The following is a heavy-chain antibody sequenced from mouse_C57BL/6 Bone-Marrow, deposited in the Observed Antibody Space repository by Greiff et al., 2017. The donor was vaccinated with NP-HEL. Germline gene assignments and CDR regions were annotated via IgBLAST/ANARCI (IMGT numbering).Heavy chain of an antibody. Sequence: EVQLQQSGAELVRPGASVKLSCTASGFNIKDDYMHWVKQRPEQGLEWIGWIDPETGDTEYASKFQGKATITADTSSNTAYLQLSSLTSEDTAFYYCTTCYYGSNWFAYWGQGTRVTVSA. D-gene: IGHD1-1*01. J-gene: IGHJ3*01. CDR3: TTCYYGSNWFAY. CDR1: GFNIKDDY. V-gene: IGHV14-4*01. CDR2: IDPETGDT.